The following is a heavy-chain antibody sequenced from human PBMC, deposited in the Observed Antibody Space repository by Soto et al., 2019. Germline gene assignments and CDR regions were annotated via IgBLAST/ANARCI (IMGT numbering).Heavy chain of an antibody. D-gene: IGHD1-26*01. V-gene: IGHV3-30*18. CDR2: IAYDGNEK. CDR3: GKDVGVCVPYYYGVDV. Sequence: QVQLVESGGGVVQPGTSLRLSCAASGFTFKTHAMHWVRQAPGKGLEWMAVIAYDGNEKFYADSVKGRFTISRDNSKNALYLQVNTLRNEDTAVYYCGKDVGVCVPYYYGVDVWGQGTTVTVSS. J-gene: IGHJ6*02. CDR1: GFTFKTHA.